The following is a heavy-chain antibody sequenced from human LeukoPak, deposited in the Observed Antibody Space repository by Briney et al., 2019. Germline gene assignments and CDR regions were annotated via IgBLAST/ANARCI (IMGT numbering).Heavy chain of an antibody. CDR2: IYYSGST. CDR1: GDPIIGYSDY. Sequence: SETLSLTCTVSGDPIIGYSDYKWTWLRQSPEKGPEWIGYIYYSGSTNYNPSLKSRVTISVDTSKNQFSLKLTSVTAADTAVYYCVREYSGFDYWGQGTLVTVSS. J-gene: IGHJ4*02. V-gene: IGHV4-61*08. CDR3: VREYSGFDY. D-gene: IGHD1-26*01.